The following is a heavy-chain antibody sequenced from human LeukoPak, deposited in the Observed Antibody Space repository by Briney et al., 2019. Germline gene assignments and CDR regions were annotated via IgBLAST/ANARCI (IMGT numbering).Heavy chain of an antibody. J-gene: IGHJ6*02. CDR2: ISSSSSYI. Sequence: GGSLRLSYAASGSTFSSYAMSWVRQAPGKGLEWVSSISSSSSYIYYADSVKGRFTISRDNAKNSLYPQMNSLRAEDTAVYYCAGGATYYYYGMDVWGQGTTVTVSS. CDR1: GSTFSSYA. D-gene: IGHD1-26*01. CDR3: AGGATYYYYGMDV. V-gene: IGHV3-21*01.